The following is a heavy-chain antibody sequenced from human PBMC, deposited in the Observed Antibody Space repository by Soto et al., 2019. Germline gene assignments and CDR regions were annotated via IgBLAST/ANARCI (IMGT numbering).Heavy chain of an antibody. CDR3: AKELRETGGYYFDC. CDR1: GFSFSKYG. V-gene: IGHV3-30*18. CDR2: MSDDGSKK. J-gene: IGHJ4*02. Sequence: QVQLVESGGGVVQPGRSLRLSCAASGFSFSKYGMHWVHQAPGKGLEWVAEMSDDGSKKYYGDSVKGRFAISRDNSKNRLYLLMDSLRPEDTAMYYCAKELRETGGYYFDCWGQGTLVTVSS. D-gene: IGHD3-16*01.